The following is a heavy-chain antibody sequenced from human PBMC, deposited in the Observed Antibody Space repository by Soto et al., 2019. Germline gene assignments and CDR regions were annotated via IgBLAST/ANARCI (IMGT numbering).Heavy chain of an antibody. CDR1: GGSISSSSYY. V-gene: IGHV4-39*01. Sequence: PSETLSLTCTVSGGSISSSSYYWGWIRQPPGKGLEWIGSIYYSGSTYYSPSLKSRVTISVDTSKNQFSLKLSSVTAADTAVYYCARRITIFGVVIHPRYNWFDPWGQGTLVTVSS. CDR3: ARRITIFGVVIHPRYNWFDP. CDR2: IYYSGST. D-gene: IGHD3-3*01. J-gene: IGHJ5*02.